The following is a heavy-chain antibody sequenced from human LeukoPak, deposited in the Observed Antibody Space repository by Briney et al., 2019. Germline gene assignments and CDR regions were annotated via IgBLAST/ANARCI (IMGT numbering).Heavy chain of an antibody. Sequence: SETLSLTCTGSGGSISSSSYYWGWIRQPPGKGLEWIGSIYYSGSTYYNPSLKSRVTISVDTSKNQFSLKLSSVTAADTAVYYCARPYSSSYFTFYMDVWGKGTTVTVSS. J-gene: IGHJ6*03. CDR3: ARPYSSSYFTFYMDV. CDR1: GGSISSSSYY. CDR2: IYYSGST. D-gene: IGHD6-6*01. V-gene: IGHV4-39*01.